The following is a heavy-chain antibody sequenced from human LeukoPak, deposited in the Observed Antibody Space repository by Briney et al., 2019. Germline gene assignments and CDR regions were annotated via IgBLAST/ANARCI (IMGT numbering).Heavy chain of an antibody. CDR3: AARWLQFLSEVVDY. D-gene: IGHD5-24*01. CDR2: IKQDGSEK. V-gene: IGHV3-7*01. J-gene: IGHJ4*02. CDR1: GFTFSSYW. Sequence: GGSLRLSCAASGFTFSSYWMSWVRQAPGKGLEWVANIKQDGSEKYYVDSVKGRFTISRDNAKNSLYLQMNSLRAEDTAVYYCAARWLQFLSEVVDYWGQGTLVTVSS.